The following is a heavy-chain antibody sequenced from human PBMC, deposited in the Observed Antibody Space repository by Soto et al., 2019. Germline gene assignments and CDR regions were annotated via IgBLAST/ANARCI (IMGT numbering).Heavy chain of an antibody. V-gene: IGHV4-39*01. Sequence: QLQLQESGPGLVKPSETLSLTCTVSGGSISSSSYYWGWIRQPPGKGLEWIGSIYYSGSTYYNPSLKSRVTISVDTSKNQFSLKLSSVTAADTAVYYCARRTLKLHDAFDIWGQGTMVTVSS. CDR2: IYYSGST. CDR1: GGSISSSSYY. CDR3: ARRTLKLHDAFDI. J-gene: IGHJ3*02. D-gene: IGHD2-15*01.